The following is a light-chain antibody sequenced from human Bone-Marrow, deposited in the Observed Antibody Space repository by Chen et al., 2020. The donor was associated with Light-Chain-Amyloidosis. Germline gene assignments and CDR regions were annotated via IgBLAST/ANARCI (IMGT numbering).Light chain of an antibody. CDR1: ALPTKY. CDR3: QSADSSGTYEVI. V-gene: IGLV3-25*03. J-gene: IGLJ2*01. CDR2: RDT. Sequence: SSELTQPPSVSVSPGRTARITCSGDALPTKYAYWYQQKPGQAPVLVIHRDTERPSGISERFSGSSSGTTATLTISGVQAEDEADYHCQSADSSGTYEVIFGGGTKLTVL.